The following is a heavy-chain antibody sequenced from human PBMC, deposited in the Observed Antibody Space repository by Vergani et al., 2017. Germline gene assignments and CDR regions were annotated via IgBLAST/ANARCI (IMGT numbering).Heavy chain of an antibody. D-gene: IGHD6-13*01. CDR1: GYSISSGYY. V-gene: IGHV4-38-2*01. CDR3: ARSGQQGPFDY. CDR2: IYHSGST. Sequence: QVQLQESGPGLVKPSETLSLTCAVSGYSISSGYYWGWIRQPPGKGLEWIGSIYHSGSTYYNPSLKSRVTISVDTSKNQFSLKLSSVTAADTAVYYCARSGQQGPFDYWGQGTLVTVSS. J-gene: IGHJ4*02.